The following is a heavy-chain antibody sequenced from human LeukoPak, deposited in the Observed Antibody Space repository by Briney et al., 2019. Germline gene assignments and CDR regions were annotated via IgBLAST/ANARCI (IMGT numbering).Heavy chain of an antibody. CDR2: IIPILGIA. J-gene: IGHJ5*02. V-gene: IGHV1-69*04. Sequence: SVKVSCKASGGTFSSYTISWVRQAPGQGLEWMGRIIPILGIANYAQKFQGRVTITADKSTSTAYMELSSLRSEDTAVYHCARDLNYGGNWFDPWGQGTQVTVSS. CDR1: GGTFSSYT. D-gene: IGHD1-7*01. CDR3: ARDLNYGGNWFDP.